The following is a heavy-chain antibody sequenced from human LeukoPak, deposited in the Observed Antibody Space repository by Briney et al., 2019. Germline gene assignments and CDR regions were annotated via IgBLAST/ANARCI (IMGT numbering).Heavy chain of an antibody. CDR3: ARNSFAELMLLGSAYGMDV. CDR1: GFTFNSFA. Sequence: PGRSLRLSCAASGFTFNSFAMHWVRQAPGKGLEWVAVISYDGSNKYYTDSVKGRFTISRDNAKNSLHLQINSLRVEDTAVYYCARNSFAELMLLGSAYGMDVWGQGTTVIVSS. CDR2: ISYDGSNK. V-gene: IGHV3-30*04. J-gene: IGHJ6*02. D-gene: IGHD2-8*01.